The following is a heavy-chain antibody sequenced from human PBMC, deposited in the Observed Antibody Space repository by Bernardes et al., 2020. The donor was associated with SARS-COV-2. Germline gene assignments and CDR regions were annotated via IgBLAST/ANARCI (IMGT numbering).Heavy chain of an antibody. V-gene: IGHV3-74*01. J-gene: IGHJ4*02. CDR3: ARAGVGAKGDY. D-gene: IGHD1-26*01. CDR1: GFTFNNYW. Sequence: GSLRLSCAASGFTFNNYWMHWVRHAPGKGLVWVSRINPDGITTNYADSVKGRFTISRDNAKNTLYLQMSSLRADDTAVYYCARAGVGAKGDYWGQGTLVTVSS. CDR2: INPDGITT.